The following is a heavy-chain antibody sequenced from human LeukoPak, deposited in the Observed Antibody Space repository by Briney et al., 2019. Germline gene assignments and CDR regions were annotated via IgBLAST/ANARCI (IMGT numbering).Heavy chain of an antibody. D-gene: IGHD3-16*01. J-gene: IGHJ4*02. CDR1: GFAFSNYG. CDR3: ARPVVLGAYLRGAYYFDS. CDR2: IWYDGSDK. Sequence: GRSLRLSCAASGFAFSNYGMHWVRQAPGKGLEWVAVIWYDGSDKYHADSVKGRFTISRDNSKNTLYLQMNSLRVEDTAVYYCARPVVLGAYLRGAYYFDSWGQGTLVTVSS. V-gene: IGHV3-33*01.